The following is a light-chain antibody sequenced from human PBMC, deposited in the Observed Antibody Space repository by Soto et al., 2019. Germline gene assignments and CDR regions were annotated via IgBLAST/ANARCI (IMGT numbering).Light chain of an antibody. Sequence: QSALTQPASVSGSPGQSITISCTGTSSDIGNYNFVSWYQQHPGKAPKLLIHEINNRPSGVSIRFSGSKSGNTSSLTISVLQDEDEDDYYCSYDTTTSTLIFGAGTQLTVL. J-gene: IGLJ2*01. V-gene: IGLV2-14*01. CDR3: SYDTTTSTLI. CDR2: EIN. CDR1: SSDIGNYNF.